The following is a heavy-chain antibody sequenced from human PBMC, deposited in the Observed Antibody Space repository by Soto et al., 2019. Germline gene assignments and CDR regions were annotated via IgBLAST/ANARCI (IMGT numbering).Heavy chain of an antibody. D-gene: IGHD6-13*01. Sequence: PGGSLRLSCAASGFTFTSYTMNWVRQAPGKGLEWVSSISSSSDYIYYADSMKGRVTISRDNAKNSLFLDMNSLTGEDTAVYYCARARVYATGNLDFWGQGTLLTVSS. CDR1: GFTFTSYT. V-gene: IGHV3-21*06. CDR3: ARARVYATGNLDF. J-gene: IGHJ4*02. CDR2: ISSSSDYI.